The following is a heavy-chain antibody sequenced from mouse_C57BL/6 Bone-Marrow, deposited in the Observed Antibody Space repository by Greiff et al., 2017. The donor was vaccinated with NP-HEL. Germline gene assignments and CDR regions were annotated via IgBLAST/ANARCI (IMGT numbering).Heavy chain of an antibody. CDR3: ARQANYYSSSAGY. CDR2: IDPEDGDT. CDR1: GFNIKDYY. Sequence: EVQLQQSGAELVKPGASVKLSCTASGFNIKDYYMHWVKQRTEQGLEWIGRIDPEDGDTKYAPKFQGKATITAETSSTTAYLQLSSLTSEDSAVYYCARQANYYSSSAGYWGQGTTLTVSS. J-gene: IGHJ2*01. D-gene: IGHD1-1*01. V-gene: IGHV14-2*01.